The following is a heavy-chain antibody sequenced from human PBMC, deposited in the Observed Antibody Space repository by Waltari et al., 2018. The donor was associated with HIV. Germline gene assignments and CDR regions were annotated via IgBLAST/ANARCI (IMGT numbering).Heavy chain of an antibody. D-gene: IGHD1-26*01. Sequence: QVQLVESGGGVVQPGRSLRLSCAASGFTFTSYGMHWVRQAPGKGLGWGAVIWFDGSKKYYTDSVKGRFTISRDNSKNTLFLQMNSLRAEDTAVYYCARDPAKGWELLYYFDYWGQGTLVTVSS. CDR2: IWFDGSKK. V-gene: IGHV3-33*01. CDR1: GFTFTSYG. J-gene: IGHJ4*02. CDR3: ARDPAKGWELLYYFDY.